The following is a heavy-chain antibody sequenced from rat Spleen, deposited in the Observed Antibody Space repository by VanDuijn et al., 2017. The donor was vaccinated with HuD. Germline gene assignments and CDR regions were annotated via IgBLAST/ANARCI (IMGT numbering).Heavy chain of an antibody. Sequence: EVELVESGGGLVQPGRSLKLSCVASGFTFDDYGMAWVRQTPTKGLEWVASINWGGSSTYYPDNVKGRFTISRDNAKNALYLQMNNLRSEDTAIYYCIKVLGNWFAYWGQGTLVTVSS. CDR1: GFTFDDYG. D-gene: IGHD5-1*01. CDR3: IKVLGNWFAY. V-gene: IGHV5-36*01. J-gene: IGHJ3*01. CDR2: INWGGSST.